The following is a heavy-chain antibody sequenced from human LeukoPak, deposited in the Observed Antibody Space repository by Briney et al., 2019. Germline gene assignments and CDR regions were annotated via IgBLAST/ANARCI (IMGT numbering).Heavy chain of an antibody. D-gene: IGHD3-16*02. V-gene: IGHV1-8*02. Sequence: GASVKVSCKASGYTFTGYYMHWVRQAPGQGLEWMGWMNPNSGNTGYAQKFQGRVTMTRNTSISTAYMELSSLRSEDTAVYYCAISAFRRLGELSLPYYFDYWGQGTLVTVSS. CDR2: MNPNSGNT. CDR1: GYTFTGYY. CDR3: AISAFRRLGELSLPYYFDY. J-gene: IGHJ4*02.